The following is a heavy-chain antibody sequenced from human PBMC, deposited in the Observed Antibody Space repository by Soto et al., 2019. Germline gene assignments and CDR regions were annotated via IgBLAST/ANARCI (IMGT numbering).Heavy chain of an antibody. CDR3: ARGPGLYSGSYYLDY. CDR2: ISGYNGNT. CDR1: GYTFISYS. J-gene: IGHJ4*02. V-gene: IGHV1-18*01. D-gene: IGHD1-26*01. Sequence: QVQLVKSGAEVEKPGASVKVSCKASGYTFISYSITWVRQAPGQGLEWMGWISGYNGNTNYAQSIQGRATMTTDTSTTTAYMELWSLRSDDTAVYYCARGPGLYSGSYYLDYWGQGTLVTVSS.